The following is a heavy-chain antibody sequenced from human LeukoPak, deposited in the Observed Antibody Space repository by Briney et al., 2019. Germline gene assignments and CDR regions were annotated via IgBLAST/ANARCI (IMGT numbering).Heavy chain of an antibody. CDR2: IYTSGST. J-gene: IGHJ6*02. CDR3: ATSGLRPIYYYCGMDV. D-gene: IGHD5-12*01. V-gene: IGHV4-61*02. Sequence: SQTLSLTCTVSGGSISSGSYYWSWIRQPAGKGLEWIGRIYTSGSTNYNPSLKSRVTISVDTSKNQFSLKLSSVTAADTAVYYCATSGLRPIYYYCGMDVWGQGTTVTVSS. CDR1: GGSISSGSYY.